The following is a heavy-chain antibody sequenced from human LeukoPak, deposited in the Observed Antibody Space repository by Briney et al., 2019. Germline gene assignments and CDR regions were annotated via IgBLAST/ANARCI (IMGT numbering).Heavy chain of an antibody. D-gene: IGHD2-15*01. CDR2: VTYSGAPT. J-gene: IGHJ4*02. CDR1: GFTFSDYA. Sequence: GGSLRLSCAASGFTFSDYAMSWVRQAPGKGLEWVSAVTYSGAPTYYADSVRGRFTISRDTPKNTLYLQMNSLRVEDTAVYYCAKQLGYCSDGSCYFPYWGQGTLVTVSS. CDR3: AKQLGYCSDGSCYFPY. V-gene: IGHV3-23*01.